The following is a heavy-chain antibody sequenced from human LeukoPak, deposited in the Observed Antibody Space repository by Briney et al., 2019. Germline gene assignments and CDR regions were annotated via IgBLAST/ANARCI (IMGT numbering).Heavy chain of an antibody. Sequence: GGSLRLSCAASGFTFSSYAMSWVRQAPGKGLEWVSAISGSGGSTYYADSVKGRFTISRDNSKNTLYLQMNSLRAEDTAVYSCAKALLWFGELLSYWGQGTLVTVSS. D-gene: IGHD3-10*01. J-gene: IGHJ4*02. CDR2: ISGSGGST. V-gene: IGHV3-23*01. CDR3: AKALLWFGELLSY. CDR1: GFTFSSYA.